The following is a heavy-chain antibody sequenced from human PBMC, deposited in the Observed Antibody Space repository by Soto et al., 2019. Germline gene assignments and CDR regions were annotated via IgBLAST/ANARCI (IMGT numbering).Heavy chain of an antibody. CDR1: GGSFSGYY. CDR2: INHSGST. J-gene: IGHJ4*02. Sequence: SETLSLTCAVYGGSFSGYYWSWIRQPPGKGLEWIGEINHSGSTNYNPSLKSRVTISVDTSKNQFSLKLSSVTAADTAVYYCARGRRGRLRAYYFDYWGQGALVTVSS. D-gene: IGHD3-10*01. V-gene: IGHV4-34*01. CDR3: ARGRRGRLRAYYFDY.